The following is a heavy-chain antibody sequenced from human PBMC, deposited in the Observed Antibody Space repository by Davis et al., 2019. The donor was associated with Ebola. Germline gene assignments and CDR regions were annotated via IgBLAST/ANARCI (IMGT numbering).Heavy chain of an antibody. Sequence: GESLKISCAASGFTFSSYGMHWVRQAPGKGLEWVSYISSSSTIYYADSVKGRFTISRDNAKNSLYLQMNSLRDEDTAVYYCARPATVTTFPDNWFDPWGQGTLVTVSS. CDR2: ISSSSTI. D-gene: IGHD4-17*01. CDR3: ARPATVTTFPDNWFDP. CDR1: GFTFSSYG. J-gene: IGHJ5*02. V-gene: IGHV3-48*02.